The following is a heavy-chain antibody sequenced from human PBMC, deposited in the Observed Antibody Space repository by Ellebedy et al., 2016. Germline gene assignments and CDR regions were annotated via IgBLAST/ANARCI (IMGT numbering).Heavy chain of an antibody. CDR2: IKQDGGEK. CDR1: GFTFSNYW. Sequence: GESLKISCAASGFTFSNYWMSWVRQAPGKGLEWVATIKQDGGEKYYVDSVKGRFTISRDNAKNSLYLQMNNLRAEDTDVYYCATQNDYRLDYWGQGTQVTVSS. D-gene: IGHD3-16*01. V-gene: IGHV3-7*01. J-gene: IGHJ4*02. CDR3: ATQNDYRLDY.